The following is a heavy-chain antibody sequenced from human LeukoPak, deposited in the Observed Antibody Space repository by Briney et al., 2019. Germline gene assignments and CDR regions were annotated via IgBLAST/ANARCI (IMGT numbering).Heavy chain of an antibody. J-gene: IGHJ6*03. CDR2: INPSGGST. D-gene: IGHD6-19*01. CDR3: AREMGGWYFPYYYYYMDV. V-gene: IGHV1-46*01. Sequence: ASVKVSCKASGYTFTSYYMHWVRQAPGQGLEWMGIINPSGGSTSYAQKFQGRVTMTRDMSTSTDYMELSSLRSEDTAVYYCAREMGGWYFPYYYYYMDVWGKGTTVTVSS. CDR1: GYTFTSYY.